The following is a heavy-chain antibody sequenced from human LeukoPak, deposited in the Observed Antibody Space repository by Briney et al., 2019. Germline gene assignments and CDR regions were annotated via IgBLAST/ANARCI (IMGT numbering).Heavy chain of an antibody. J-gene: IGHJ4*02. V-gene: IGHV4-59*01. Sequence: SETPSLTCTVSGGTISSYYWSWIRQPPGEGLEWIGYIYYSGSTNYNPSLKSRVTISVDTSKNQFSLKLSSVTAADTAVYYCARSYGSGINYFDYWGQGTLVTVSS. CDR3: ARSYGSGINYFDY. D-gene: IGHD3-10*01. CDR2: IYYSGST. CDR1: GGTISSYY.